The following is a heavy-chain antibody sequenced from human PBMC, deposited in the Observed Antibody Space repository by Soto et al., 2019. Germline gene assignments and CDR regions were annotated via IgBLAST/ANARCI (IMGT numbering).Heavy chain of an antibody. CDR3: ARGIVSYYGSGSYCDY. CDR2: IYPGDSDT. J-gene: IGHJ4*02. V-gene: IGHV5-51*01. CDR1: GYSFTSYW. D-gene: IGHD3-10*01. Sequence: GESLKISCKGSGYSFTSYWIGWVRRMPGKGLEWMGIIYPGDSDTRYSPSFQGQVTISADKSISTAYLQWSSLKASDTAMYYCARGIVSYYGSGSYCDYWGQGTLVTVSS.